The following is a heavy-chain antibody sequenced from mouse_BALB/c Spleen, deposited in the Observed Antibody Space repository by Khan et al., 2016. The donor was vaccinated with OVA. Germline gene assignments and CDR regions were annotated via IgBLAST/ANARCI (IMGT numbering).Heavy chain of an antibody. CDR1: GYTFTDYA. J-gene: IGHJ3*01. Sequence: QVQLKESGPELVRPGVSVKISCKGSGYTFTDYAMHWVKQSHAKSLEWIGVISTYSGNTNYNQKFKGKAKMNVDKSSSTAYMELARLTSEDSAIYYCARPGLRRGAWFAYWGQGTLVTVSA. CDR2: ISTYSGNT. D-gene: IGHD2-2*01. CDR3: ARPGLRRGAWFAY. V-gene: IGHV1S137*01.